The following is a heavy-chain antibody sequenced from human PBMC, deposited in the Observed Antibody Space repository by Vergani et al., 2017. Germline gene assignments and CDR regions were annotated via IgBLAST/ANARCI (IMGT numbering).Heavy chain of an antibody. D-gene: IGHD3-3*01. CDR2: IYYSGST. CDR3: ARSHSIYDFWSGYRYDAFDI. Sequence: QVQLQESGPGLVKPSETLTLTCTVSGGSISSGGYYWSWIRQHPGKGLEWIGYIYYSGSTYYNPSLKSRVTISVDTSKNQFSLKLSSVTAADTAVYYCARSHSIYDFWSGYRYDAFDIWGQGTMVTVSS. CDR1: GGSISSGGYY. V-gene: IGHV4-31*03. J-gene: IGHJ3*02.